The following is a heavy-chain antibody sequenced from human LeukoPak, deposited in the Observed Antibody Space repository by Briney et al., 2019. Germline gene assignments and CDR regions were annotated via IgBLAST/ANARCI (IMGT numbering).Heavy chain of an antibody. CDR2: IYYSGRT. V-gene: IGHV4-39*01. CDR1: GGSISSSSYY. D-gene: IGHD6-19*01. CDR3: AREYSRGWYTPPFFDY. Sequence: AETLSLTCTVSGGSISSSSYYWGWIPPPPGKGLEWFGSIYYSGRTYYNPSLKSRVTISVDTSKNQFSLKLSSVTAADTAVYYCAREYSRGWYTPPFFDYWGQGTLVTVSS. J-gene: IGHJ4*02.